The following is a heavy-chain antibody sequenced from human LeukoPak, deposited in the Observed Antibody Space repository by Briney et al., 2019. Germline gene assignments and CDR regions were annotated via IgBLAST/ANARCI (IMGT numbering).Heavy chain of an antibody. CDR3: AGDSLYYYSYYMDV. CDR2: IYYSGST. J-gene: IGHJ6*03. CDR1: GGSISSYY. V-gene: IGHV4-59*01. Sequence: SETLSLTCTVSGGSISSYYWSWIRQPPGKGLEWIGYIYYSGSTNYNPSLKSRVTISVDTSKNQFSLKLSSVTAADTAVYYCAGDSLYYYSYYMDVWGKGTTVTVSS.